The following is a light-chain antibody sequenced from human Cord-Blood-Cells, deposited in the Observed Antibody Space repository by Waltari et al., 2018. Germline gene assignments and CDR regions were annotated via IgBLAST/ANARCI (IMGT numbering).Light chain of an antibody. CDR1: SSDVGRYNL. CDR3: GSYAGSSTLV. CDR2: GGS. J-gene: IGLJ3*02. V-gene: IGLV2-23*01. Sequence: QSPLTQPASVSGSPGQSITISCTGTSSDVGRYNLVSWYKQHPGKAPKLMIYGGSELPSGVSTRFAGSKSGNTASLTISGLQDEDEADYDCGSYAGSSTLVFGGGTKLTVL.